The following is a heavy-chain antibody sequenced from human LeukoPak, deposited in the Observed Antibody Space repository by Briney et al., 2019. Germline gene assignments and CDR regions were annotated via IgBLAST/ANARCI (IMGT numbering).Heavy chain of an antibody. Sequence: ASVKVSCKASGYTFTSYGISWVRQAPGQGLEWMGWISAYNGNTNYAQKLQGRVTMTTDTSTSTAYMELRSLRSDDTAVYYCARVQVEAAPYYYYYYMDVWGKGTTVTVSS. V-gene: IGHV1-18*01. D-gene: IGHD1-26*01. CDR2: ISAYNGNT. J-gene: IGHJ6*03. CDR3: ARVQVEAAPYYYYYYMDV. CDR1: GYTFTSYG.